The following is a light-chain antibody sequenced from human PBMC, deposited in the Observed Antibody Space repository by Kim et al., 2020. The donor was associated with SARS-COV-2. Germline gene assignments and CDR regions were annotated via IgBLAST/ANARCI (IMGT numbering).Light chain of an antibody. CDR3: TSYTTSSTWV. CDR2: DVS. V-gene: IGLV2-14*01. Sequence: QSVLTQPASVSGSPGQSITISCTGTRSDVGGYNDVSWYQQHPGKAPKLIIYDVSNRPSGLSNRFSGSKSDNTASLTISGLQAEDEADYYCTSYTTSSTWVFGGGTQLTVL. CDR1: RSDVGGYND. J-gene: IGLJ3*02.